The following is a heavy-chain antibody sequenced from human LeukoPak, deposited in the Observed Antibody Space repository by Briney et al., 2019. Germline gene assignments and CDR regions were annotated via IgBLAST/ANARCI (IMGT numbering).Heavy chain of an antibody. D-gene: IGHD3-22*01. CDR3: ARDYDSSGPREFDY. CDR2: ISSSSSYI. Sequence: PGGSLRLSCAASGFTFSDYSMNWVRQAPGKGLEWVSYISSSSSYIYYADSVKGRFTISRDNAKNSLYLQMNSLRAEDTAVYYCARDYDSSGPREFDYWGQGTLVTVSS. V-gene: IGHV3-21*05. J-gene: IGHJ4*02. CDR1: GFTFSDYS.